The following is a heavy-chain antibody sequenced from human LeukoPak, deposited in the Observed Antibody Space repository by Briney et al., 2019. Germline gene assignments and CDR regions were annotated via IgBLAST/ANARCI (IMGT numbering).Heavy chain of an antibody. D-gene: IGHD3-3*01. Sequence: SETLSLTCAVYGGSFSGYYWSWTRQPPGKGLEWIGEINHSGSTNYNPSLKSRVTMSVDTSKNQFSLKLSSVTAADTAVYYCARGENLYDFWSGYYDWGQGTLVTVSS. CDR3: ARGENLYDFWSGYYD. CDR1: GGSFSGYY. CDR2: INHSGST. J-gene: IGHJ4*02. V-gene: IGHV4-34*01.